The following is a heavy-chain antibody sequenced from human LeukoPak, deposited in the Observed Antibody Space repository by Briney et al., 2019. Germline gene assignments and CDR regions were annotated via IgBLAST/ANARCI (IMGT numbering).Heavy chain of an antibody. CDR1: RFTFSNYD. J-gene: IGHJ4*02. V-gene: IGHV3-30*02. CDR3: ARGIDY. CDR2: IRYDGSNE. Sequence: GGSLRLSCAASRFTFSNYDMHWVRQAPGKGLEWVAFIRYDGSNEYYTDSVKGRFTISRDNSKNTLYLQMNSLRAEDTAVYYCARGIDYWGRGTLVTVSS.